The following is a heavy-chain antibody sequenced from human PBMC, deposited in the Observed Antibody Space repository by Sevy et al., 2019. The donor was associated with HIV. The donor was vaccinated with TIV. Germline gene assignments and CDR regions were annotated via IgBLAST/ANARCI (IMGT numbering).Heavy chain of an antibody. D-gene: IGHD2-15*01. CDR1: GGSISSSSYY. CDR3: ARIDYSFDY. Sequence: SETLSLTCTVSGGSISSSSYYWGWIRQPPGKGLEWFGSIYYSGSTYYNPSLKSRVTISVDTSKNQFSLKLSSVTAADTAVYYCARIDYSFDYWGQGTLVTVSS. V-gene: IGHV4-39*01. J-gene: IGHJ4*02. CDR2: IYYSGST.